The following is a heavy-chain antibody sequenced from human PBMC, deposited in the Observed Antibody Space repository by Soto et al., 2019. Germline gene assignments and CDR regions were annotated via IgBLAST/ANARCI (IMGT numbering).Heavy chain of an antibody. Sequence: GESLKISCKGSGYSFTSYCIGWVRQMPGKGLEWMGIIYPGDSDTRYSPSFQGQVTISADKSISTAYLQWSSLKASDTAMYYCARLSDFWSGYYTKDYYYYGMDVWGQGTTVTVSS. J-gene: IGHJ6*02. CDR1: GYSFTSYC. V-gene: IGHV5-51*01. D-gene: IGHD3-3*01. CDR2: IYPGDSDT. CDR3: ARLSDFWSGYYTKDYYYYGMDV.